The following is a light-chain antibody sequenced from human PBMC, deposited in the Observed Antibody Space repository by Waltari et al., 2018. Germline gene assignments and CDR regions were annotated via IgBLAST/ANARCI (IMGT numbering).Light chain of an antibody. J-gene: IGLJ1*01. CDR3: STYSPSGTPYV. V-gene: IGLV2-14*03. CDR2: DVS. Sequence: QSALTQPASVSGSPGQSIPISCTGTSGDIGRHTFVPWYQQHPGKAPRLMICDVSNRTSGVSDRFSGSKSGNAASLTISGLQAEDEADYYCSTYSPSGTPYVFGTGTEVTVL. CDR1: SGDIGRHTF.